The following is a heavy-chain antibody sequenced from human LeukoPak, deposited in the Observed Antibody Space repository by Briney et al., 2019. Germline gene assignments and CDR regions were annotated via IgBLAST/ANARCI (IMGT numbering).Heavy chain of an antibody. CDR1: GFTFSNYA. CDR2: VSNNGGST. D-gene: IGHD2-15*01. J-gene: IGHJ4*02. Sequence: PGGSLRLSCAATGFTFSNYAMSWVRQAPGRGLEWVSAVSNNGGSTYDADSMKGRFTISRDNSKNTLQLQMNSLRAEDTAVYHCARQLGYCSDGSCYFDYWGQGTLVTVSS. CDR3: ARQLGYCSDGSCYFDY. V-gene: IGHV3-23*01.